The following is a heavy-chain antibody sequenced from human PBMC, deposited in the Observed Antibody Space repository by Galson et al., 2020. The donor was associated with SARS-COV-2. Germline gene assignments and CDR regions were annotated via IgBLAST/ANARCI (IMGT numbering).Heavy chain of an antibody. D-gene: IGHD4-17*01. CDR3: GRLLGDNGDYGDY. Sequence: SETLSLTCNVFGGSTISNSYYWGWIRQPPGKRPEWIENINYSGSTNYNPSLKSRVTIYVDTSKNQFSLKLSSVTAADTAVYYCGRLLGDNGDYGDYWGQGTLVTVSS. CDR1: GGSTISNSYY. V-gene: IGHV4-39*01. J-gene: IGHJ4*02. CDR2: INYSGST.